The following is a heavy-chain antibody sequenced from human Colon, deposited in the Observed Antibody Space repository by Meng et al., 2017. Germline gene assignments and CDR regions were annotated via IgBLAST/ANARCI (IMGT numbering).Heavy chain of an antibody. CDR1: GYTFTDYY. D-gene: IGHD2-2*01. J-gene: IGHJ4*02. CDR2: INPNSGGT. V-gene: IGHV1-2*06. Sequence: QVQLVEYGAEVKKPGASVKVFCKASGYTFTDYYIHWVRQAPGQGLEWMGRINPNSGGTNYAQKFQGRVTMTRDTSISTAYMELSRLRSDDTAVYYCARGYLVVVPTAPNAGYWGQGTLVTVSS. CDR3: ARGYLVVVPTAPNAGY.